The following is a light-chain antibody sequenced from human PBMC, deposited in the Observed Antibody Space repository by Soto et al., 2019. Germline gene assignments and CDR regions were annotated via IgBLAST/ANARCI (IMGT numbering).Light chain of an antibody. CDR2: DVS. Sequence: QSALTQPASVSGSPGQSITISCTGTSSDVGGYNYVSWYQQHPGKAPKLMIYDVSNRPSGVSNRFSGSKSGNTASLTISGLQAQDEADYYCSSYTSSTTVVFCGGTKLTLL. J-gene: IGLJ2*01. CDR3: SSYTSSTTVV. V-gene: IGLV2-14*01. CDR1: SSDVGGYNY.